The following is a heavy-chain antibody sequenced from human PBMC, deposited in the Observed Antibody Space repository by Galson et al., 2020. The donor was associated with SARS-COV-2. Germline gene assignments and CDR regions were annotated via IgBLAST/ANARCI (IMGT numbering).Heavy chain of an antibody. Sequence: GGSLRLSCAASGFTFSTYWMSWVRQPPGKGLEWVANISPGGSATYYVASGRGRFTNSRDDAKNSLSLQMNSLRGEDTAVYSCTRVAPHSSSWSTMPSCSDCWGQGKLVTVSS. CDR2: ISPGGSAT. J-gene: IGHJ4*02. CDR1: GFTFSTYW. V-gene: IGHV3-7*04. D-gene: IGHD6-13*01. CDR3: TRVAPHSSSWSTMPSCSDC.